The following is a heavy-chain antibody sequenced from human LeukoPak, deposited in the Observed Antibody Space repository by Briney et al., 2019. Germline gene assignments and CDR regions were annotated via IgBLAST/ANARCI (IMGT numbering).Heavy chain of an antibody. J-gene: IGHJ4*02. CDR1: GFTFSSYA. CDR2: ISYDGSNK. Sequence: SGGSLRLSCAASGFTFSSYAMSWVRQPPGKGLEWVTVISYDGSNKFYADSVKGRFTTSRDDSKNTLYLQMNTLRVEDTAVYYCARGYYYDRSGYYLPDYWGQGTLVTVSS. CDR3: ARGYYYDRSGYYLPDY. D-gene: IGHD3-22*01. V-gene: IGHV3-30*03.